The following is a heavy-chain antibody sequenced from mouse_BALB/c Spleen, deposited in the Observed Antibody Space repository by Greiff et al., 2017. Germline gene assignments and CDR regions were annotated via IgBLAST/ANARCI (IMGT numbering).Heavy chain of an antibody. Sequence: QVQLKESGPGLVAPSQSLSITCTVSGFSLTGYGVNWVRQPPGKGLEWLGMIWGDGSTDYNSALKSRLSISKDNSKSRVFLKMNSLQTDDTARYYCARGARDYWYFDVWGAGTTVTVSS. CDR1: GFSLTGYG. CDR3: ARGARDYWYFDV. J-gene: IGHJ1*01. CDR2: IWGDGST. D-gene: IGHD3-3*01. V-gene: IGHV2-6-7*01.